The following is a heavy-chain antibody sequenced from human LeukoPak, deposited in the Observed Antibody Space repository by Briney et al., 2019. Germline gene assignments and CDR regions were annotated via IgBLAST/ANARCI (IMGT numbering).Heavy chain of an antibody. Sequence: ASVKVSCKASGYTFTSYDINWVRQATGQGLEWMGWMNPNSGNTGYAQKFQGRVTMTRNTSISTAYMELSSLRSEDTAVYYCAPLPVYSGSFAVDYWGQGTLVTVSS. D-gene: IGHD1-26*01. J-gene: IGHJ4*02. V-gene: IGHV1-8*01. CDR3: APLPVYSGSFAVDY. CDR1: GYTFTSYD. CDR2: MNPNSGNT.